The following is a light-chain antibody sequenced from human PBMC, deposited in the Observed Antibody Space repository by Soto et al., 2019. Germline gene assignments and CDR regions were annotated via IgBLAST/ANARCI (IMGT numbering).Light chain of an antibody. CDR2: KAS. Sequence: DIQRTQSLSSLSASVGYRFTITGRASQSISSWLAWYQQKPGKAPKLLIYKASTLESGVPSRFGGSGSGTEFTLTISSLQPDDFATYYCQQYTSYSPWTFGNWPKLDLK. CDR3: QQYTSYSPWT. V-gene: IGKV1-5*03. CDR1: QSISSW. J-gene: IGKJ1*01.